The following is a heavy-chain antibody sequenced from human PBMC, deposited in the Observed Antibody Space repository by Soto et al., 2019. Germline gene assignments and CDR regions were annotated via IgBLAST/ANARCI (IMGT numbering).Heavy chain of an antibody. CDR1: GYAFTSYG. CDR3: ARDPTAPGIRVRYCSGGSCYLDP. V-gene: IGHV1-18*01. CDR2: ISAYNGNT. J-gene: IGHJ5*02. D-gene: IGHD2-15*01. Sequence: QVPLVQSGAEVKDPGASVKVSCKATGYAFTSYGISWVRQAPGQGFEWMGWISAYNGNTNYAQKLQGRVTMTTDTSTSTAYMELRSLRSDDTAVHYCARDPTAPGIRVRYCSGGSCYLDPWGQGTLVTVSS.